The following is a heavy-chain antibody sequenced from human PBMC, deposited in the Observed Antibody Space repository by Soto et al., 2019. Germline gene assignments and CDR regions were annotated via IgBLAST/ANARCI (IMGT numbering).Heavy chain of an antibody. CDR3: ARDPSTGFADY. CDR1: GFTFSSYA. D-gene: IGHD3-9*01. Sequence: EVQLLQSGGDLVQPGGSLRLSCAASGFTFSSYAMNWVRQAPGKGLEWVSTISSSGGSTHYADSAKGRFTVSRDNSKNTLYLQVNSLRDEDTAVYYCARDPSTGFADYWGQGNLVTVSS. CDR2: ISSSGGST. J-gene: IGHJ4*02. V-gene: IGHV3-23*01.